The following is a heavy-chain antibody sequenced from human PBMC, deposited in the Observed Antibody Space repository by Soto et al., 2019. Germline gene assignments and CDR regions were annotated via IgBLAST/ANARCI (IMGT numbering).Heavy chain of an antibody. D-gene: IGHD1-26*01. CDR1: RFSFTNAW. Sequence: EVQLVESGGGFVQPGGSLRLSCVASRFSFTNAWMSWVRQAPGKGPEWVGRIKSKTEGGTADYAAPVKGRFTISRDDSQNTLYLHMDSLRTEDTALYHCSTDIGSYGLDIWGQGTTVTVSS. V-gene: IGHV3-15*01. J-gene: IGHJ6*02. CDR2: IKSKTEGGTA. CDR3: STDIGSYGLDI.